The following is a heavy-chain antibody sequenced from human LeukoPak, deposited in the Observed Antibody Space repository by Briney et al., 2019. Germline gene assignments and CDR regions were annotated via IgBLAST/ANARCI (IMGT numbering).Heavy chain of an antibody. V-gene: IGHV3-23*01. CDR2: ISGSGRSS. CDR1: GFNFNDYG. CDR3: VKSTGSGTLFPNDY. J-gene: IGHJ4*02. D-gene: IGHD3-10*01. Sequence: GGSLRLSCAASGFNFNDYGMSWVRQGPGKGLEWVSFISGSGRSSNYADSVKGRFTISRDTSKNTVYLQMTSLRADDTAVYYCVKSTGSGTLFPNDYWGRGTLVAVSS.